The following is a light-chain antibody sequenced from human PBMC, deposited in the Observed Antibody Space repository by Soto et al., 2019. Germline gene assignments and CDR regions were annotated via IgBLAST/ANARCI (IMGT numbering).Light chain of an antibody. CDR1: QAVTGNY. CDR2: GTS. J-gene: IGKJ2*01. V-gene: IGKV3-20*01. CDR3: QQCGPSLRYT. Sequence: EVVLTQSPDTLSLSPGETATLSCRASQAVTGNYLAWYQQKPGQAPRLLIYGTSNRATGIPDRFSGSGSGTDFTLTISRLEPEDFAVYYCQQCGPSLRYTFGQGTKLEFK.